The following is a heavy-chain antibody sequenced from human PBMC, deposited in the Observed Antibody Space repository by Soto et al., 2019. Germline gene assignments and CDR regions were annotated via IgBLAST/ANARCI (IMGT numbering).Heavy chain of an antibody. Sequence: ASVNVSCQDSRYTFTGCYMHWVRQAPGQGLEWMGWVNPNRGGTNYALKFQGWDTMNRDTSISTAYMVLSRLRSDDTAHSLFEGAGCNCATGAGTFIVDIWGQATMTTVSS. D-gene: IGHD6-13*01. J-gene: IGHJ3*02. V-gene: IGHV1-2*04. CDR2: VNPNRGGT. CDR1: RYTFTGCY. CDR3: EGAGCNCATGAGTFIVDI.